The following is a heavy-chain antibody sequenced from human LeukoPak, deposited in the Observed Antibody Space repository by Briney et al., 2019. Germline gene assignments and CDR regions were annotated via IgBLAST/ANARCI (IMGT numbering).Heavy chain of an antibody. Sequence: GGSLRLSCAASGFTFSSYAMHWVRQAPGKGLEWVAVISYDGSNKYYADSVKGRFTISRDNSKNTLYLQMNSLTAEDTAVHYCVRAYHPGGWFDPWGQGTLVTVSS. CDR3: VRAYHPGGWFDP. CDR1: GFTFSSYA. D-gene: IGHD2-21*01. V-gene: IGHV3-30*04. J-gene: IGHJ5*02. CDR2: ISYDGSNK.